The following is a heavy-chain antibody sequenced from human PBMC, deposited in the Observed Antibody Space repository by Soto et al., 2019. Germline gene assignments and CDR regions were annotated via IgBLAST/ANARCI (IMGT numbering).Heavy chain of an antibody. CDR1: GFAFRNYV. D-gene: IGHD3-22*01. V-gene: IGHV3-23*01. J-gene: IGHJ4*02. CDR3: AKGSGDTRPYYFDS. CDR2: ITGGGGDT. Sequence: QPGGPLSLSCAASGFAFRNYVMSWVRQDPSKGLEWFSAITGGGGDTYYADSVKGRFSISRDDSNNMVYLQMNSLRAEDTAIYYCAKGSGDTRPYYFDSWGQGTLVTVS.